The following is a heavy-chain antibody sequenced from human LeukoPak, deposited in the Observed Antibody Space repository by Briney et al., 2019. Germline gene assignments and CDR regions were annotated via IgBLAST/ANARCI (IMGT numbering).Heavy chain of an antibody. CDR1: GYTFTSYA. J-gene: IGHJ6*02. CDR2: INAGNGNT. V-gene: IGHV1-3*01. CDR3: ARAGVSRFLEWFHRDYYYYGMDV. D-gene: IGHD3-3*01. Sequence: SVKVSCKASGYTFTSYAMHWVRQAPGQRLEWMGWINAGNGNTKYSQKFQGRVTITRDTSASTAYMELSSLRSEDTAVYYCARAGVSRFLEWFHRDYYYYGMDVWGQGTTVTVSS.